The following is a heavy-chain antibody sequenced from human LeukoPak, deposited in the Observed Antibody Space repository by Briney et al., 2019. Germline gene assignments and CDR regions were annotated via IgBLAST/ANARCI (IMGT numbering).Heavy chain of an antibody. CDR2: ISAYNGNT. D-gene: IGHD6-19*01. CDR3: ARTAVAGHDTYYFDY. CDR1: GYTFTSYG. Sequence: GESLKISCKGSGYTFTSYGISWVRQAPGQGLEWMGWISAYNGNTNYAQKLQGRVTMTTDTSTSTAYMELRSLRSDDTAVYYCARTAVAGHDTYYFDYWGQGTLVTVSS. J-gene: IGHJ4*02. V-gene: IGHV1-18*01.